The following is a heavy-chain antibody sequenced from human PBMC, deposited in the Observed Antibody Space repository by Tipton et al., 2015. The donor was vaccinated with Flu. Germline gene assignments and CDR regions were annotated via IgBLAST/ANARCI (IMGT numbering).Heavy chain of an antibody. J-gene: IGHJ3*02. Sequence: TLSLTCTVSGGSISSSSHYWGWIRQPPGKGLEWIGSIYHSGSTYYNPSPKSRVTISVDTSKNQFSLKLGPVTAGDTAVYYCAGRDCAGGICYSRVYDAFDIWGQGTLVTVSS. CDR3: AGRDCAGGICYSRVYDAFDI. D-gene: IGHD2-8*02. CDR2: IYHSGST. CDR1: GGSISSSSHY. V-gene: IGHV4-39*07.